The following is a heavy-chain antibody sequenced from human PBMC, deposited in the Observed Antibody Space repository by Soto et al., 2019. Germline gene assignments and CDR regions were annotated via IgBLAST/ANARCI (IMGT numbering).Heavy chain of an antibody. D-gene: IGHD4-17*01. CDR3: TTAATTVTTIDY. CDR1: GFTFRDAW. J-gene: IGHJ4*02. V-gene: IGHV3-15*01. CDR2: IKRETDGGTT. Sequence: EVHLVESGGDLVKPGGSLRLSCAASGFTFRDAWMSWVRQAPGKGLEWVGRIKRETDGGTTDYAAPVKGRFTISRDDSKNTLYLQMNSLKIEDTAVYFCTTAATTVTTIDYWGQGTLVTVSA.